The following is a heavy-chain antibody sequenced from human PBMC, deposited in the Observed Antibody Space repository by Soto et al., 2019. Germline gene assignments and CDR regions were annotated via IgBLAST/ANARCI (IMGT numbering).Heavy chain of an antibody. J-gene: IGHJ6*03. CDR3: ARAFGNDFWSGYYYYYMDV. D-gene: IGHD3-3*01. Sequence: QVPLVQSGAEVKKPGASVKVSCKASGYTFTSYDINWVRQATGQGLEWMGWMNPNSGNTGYAQKFQGRVTMTRNTSISTAYMELSSLRSEDTAVYYCARAFGNDFWSGYYYYYMDVWGKGTTVTVSS. V-gene: IGHV1-8*01. CDR2: MNPNSGNT. CDR1: GYTFTSYD.